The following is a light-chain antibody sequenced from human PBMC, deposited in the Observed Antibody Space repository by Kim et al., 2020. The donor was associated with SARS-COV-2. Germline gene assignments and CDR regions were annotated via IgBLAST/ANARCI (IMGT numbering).Light chain of an antibody. V-gene: IGLV3-9*01. CDR1: NIGRKS. CDR3: QIWDIDTV. J-gene: IGLJ2*01. Sequence: VSGARGQTDRITGEGNNIGRKSVHWYQQRPGQAPVLVISRNNNRPSEIPERFSGSNSGDTATLTISRTQAGDEADYYCQIWDIDTVFGGGTQLTVL. CDR2: RNN.